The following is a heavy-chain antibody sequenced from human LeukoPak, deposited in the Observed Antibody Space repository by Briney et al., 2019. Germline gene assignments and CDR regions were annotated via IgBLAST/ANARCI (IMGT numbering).Heavy chain of an antibody. CDR3: ARGALLWFEELYGY. Sequence: GGSLRLSCAASGFTFSSYWMSWVRQAPGKWLEWVANIKQDGSEKYYVDSVKGRFTISRDNAKNSLYLQMNSLRAEDTAVYYCARGALLWFEELYGYWRQGTLVTVSS. V-gene: IGHV3-7*01. CDR1: GFTFSSYW. J-gene: IGHJ4*02. D-gene: IGHD3-10*01. CDR2: IKQDGSEK.